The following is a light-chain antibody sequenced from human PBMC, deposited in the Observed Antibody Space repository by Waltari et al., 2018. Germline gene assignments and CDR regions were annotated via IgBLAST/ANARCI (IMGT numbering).Light chain of an antibody. CDR2: EVS. V-gene: IGLV2-14*01. Sequence: QSALTPPASVSGSPRQSITIPCTGTSSAVGGYNSVSWYQQHPGKAPQLMIYEVSNRPAGVSNRFSGSKSGNTASLTISGLQAEDESDYYSSSYTSSSTLVFGGGTKLTVL. CDR1: SSAVGGYNS. CDR3: SSYTSSSTLV. J-gene: IGLJ3*02.